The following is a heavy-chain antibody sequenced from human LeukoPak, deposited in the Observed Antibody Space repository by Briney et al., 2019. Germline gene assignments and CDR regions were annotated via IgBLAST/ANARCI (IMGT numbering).Heavy chain of an antibody. CDR2: IYHSGTT. CDR1: GGSISRHY. Sequence: SETLSLTCTVSGGSISRHYWNWIRQPPGKGLEWIGYIYHSGTTDYNPSLKSRVTISVDTPKNQFSLKLSSVTAADTAVYYCARGLDFWTGDKEIDYWGQGTLVTVSS. J-gene: IGHJ4*02. CDR3: ARGLDFWTGDKEIDY. D-gene: IGHD3/OR15-3a*01. V-gene: IGHV4-59*11.